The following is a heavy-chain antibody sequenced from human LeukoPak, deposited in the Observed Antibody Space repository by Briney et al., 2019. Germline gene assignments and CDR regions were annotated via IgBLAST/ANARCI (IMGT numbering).Heavy chain of an antibody. D-gene: IGHD6-19*01. J-gene: IGHJ4*02. CDR3: ARTFYSSGTGVPIYS. CDR2: ISYDGSNK. CDR1: GFTFSSYA. V-gene: IGHV3-30-3*01. Sequence: PGGSPRLSCAASGFTFSSYAMHWVRQAPGKGLEWVAVISYDGSNKYYADSVKGRFTISRDNSKNTLYLQMNSLRAEDTAVYYCARTFYSSGTGVPIYSWGQGTLVTVSS.